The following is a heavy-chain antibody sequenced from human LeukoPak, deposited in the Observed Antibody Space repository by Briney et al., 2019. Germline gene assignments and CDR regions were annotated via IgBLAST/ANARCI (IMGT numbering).Heavy chain of an antibody. J-gene: IGHJ4*02. Sequence: GASVKVSCKASGYTFTSYGISWVRQAPGQGLEWMGWISAYNGNTNYAQKLQGRVTMTTDTSTSTAYMELRSLRSDDTAVYYCARPKPHIVLMVYASEYYFDYWGQGTLVTVSS. V-gene: IGHV1-18*01. D-gene: IGHD2-8*01. CDR1: GYTFTSYG. CDR3: ARPKPHIVLMVYASEYYFDY. CDR2: ISAYNGNT.